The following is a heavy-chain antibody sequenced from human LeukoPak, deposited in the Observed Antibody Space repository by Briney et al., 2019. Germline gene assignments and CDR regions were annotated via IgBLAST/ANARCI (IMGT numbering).Heavy chain of an antibody. J-gene: IGHJ6*03. CDR1: GDTFTSYT. Sequence: VASVKVSCKASGDTFTSYTISWVRQAPGQGLVWLGRIIPILGLANYAQNLQGRVTITADKSTSTAYMELSSLRSEDTAVYYCARVRKNLHYYYYMDVWGKGTTVTVSS. CDR3: ARVRKNLHYYYYMDV. V-gene: IGHV1-69*02. CDR2: IIPILGLA.